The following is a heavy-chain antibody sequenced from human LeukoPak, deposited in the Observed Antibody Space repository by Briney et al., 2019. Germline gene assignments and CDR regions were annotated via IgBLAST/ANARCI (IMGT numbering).Heavy chain of an antibody. J-gene: IGHJ3*02. CDR1: GGSISSYY. CDR2: IYYSGST. Sequence: SETLSLTCTVSGGSISSYYWSWLRQPPGKGLEWIGYIYYSGSTNYNPSLKSRVTISVDTSKNQFSPKLSSVTAADTAVYYCARGDLREQWLFDAFDIWGQGTMVTVSS. D-gene: IGHD6-19*01. V-gene: IGHV4-59*01. CDR3: ARGDLREQWLFDAFDI.